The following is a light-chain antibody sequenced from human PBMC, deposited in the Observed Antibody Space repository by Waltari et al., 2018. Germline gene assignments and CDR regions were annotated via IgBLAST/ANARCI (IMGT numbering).Light chain of an antibody. CDR1: QSVLFTNDKNY. CDR3: QQYYTVPYT. Sequence: IVMTQSPDSLAVSLGERATIKCKTSQSVLFTNDKNYLAWYQQRPGQPPKLLIHWESTRAPGVPDRFRGSGSGTDFTLAISGLQAEDVATYRCQQYYTVPYTVGQGTKLEI. CDR2: WES. J-gene: IGKJ2*01. V-gene: IGKV4-1*01.